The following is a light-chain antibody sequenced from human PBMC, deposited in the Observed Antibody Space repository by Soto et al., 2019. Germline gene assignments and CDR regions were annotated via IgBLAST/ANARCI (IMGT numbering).Light chain of an antibody. CDR3: HKYNRYSWT. J-gene: IGKJ1*01. Sequence: DIQMTHSPSTLSASVVARVSIACRASQSISSSLAWYQQNPGKSPKLLIYDASSLESGVPSRFRGGGSGTEFTLSVNSLQPQDFATYYFHKYNRYSWTFGQGNKLESK. CDR1: QSISSS. CDR2: DAS. V-gene: IGKV1-5*01.